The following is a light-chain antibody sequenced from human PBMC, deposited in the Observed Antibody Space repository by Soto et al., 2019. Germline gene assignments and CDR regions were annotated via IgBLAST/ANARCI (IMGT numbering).Light chain of an antibody. Sequence: DIQMTQSPSSVSASVGDSVTITCRASQGIDNWLAWYQQKPGMAPKLLISAASNLQSGVPTRFSGSGSGTDFTLTINSLQPEDFATYLCQQASHFPLAFGGGTKVEI. J-gene: IGKJ4*01. CDR1: QGIDNW. CDR2: AAS. CDR3: QQASHFPLA. V-gene: IGKV1-12*01.